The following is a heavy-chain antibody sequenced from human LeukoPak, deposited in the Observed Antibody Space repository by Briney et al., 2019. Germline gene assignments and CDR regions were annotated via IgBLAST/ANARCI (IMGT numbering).Heavy chain of an antibody. CDR3: ARAQGEYYYGSGSYYNDY. Sequence: PSETLSLTCTVSGYSISSGYYWGWIRQPPGKGLEWIGSIYHSGSTYYNPSLKSRVTISVDTSKNQFSLKLSSVTAADTAVYYCARAQGEYYYGSGSYYNDYWGQGTLVTVSS. V-gene: IGHV4-38-2*02. D-gene: IGHD3-10*01. J-gene: IGHJ4*02. CDR1: GYSISSGYY. CDR2: IYHSGST.